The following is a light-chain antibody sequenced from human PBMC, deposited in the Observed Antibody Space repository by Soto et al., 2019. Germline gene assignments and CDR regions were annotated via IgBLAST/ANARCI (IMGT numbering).Light chain of an antibody. CDR3: QQRSNWPLT. Sequence: TLALSXGKSATLSCRASQSVSSYLAWYQQKPGQAPRLLIYDASNRATGIPARFSGSGSGTDFTLTISSLEPEDFAVYYCQQRSNWPLTFGGGTKVDIK. CDR2: DAS. CDR1: QSVSSY. J-gene: IGKJ4*01. V-gene: IGKV3-11*01.